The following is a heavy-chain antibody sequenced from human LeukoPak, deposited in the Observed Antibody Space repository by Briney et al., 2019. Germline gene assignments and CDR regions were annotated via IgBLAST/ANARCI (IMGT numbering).Heavy chain of an antibody. CDR2: ISGSGGST. CDR3: AKDGQL. D-gene: IGHD5-24*01. J-gene: IGHJ4*02. Sequence: GGSLRLSCVVSGFTFSSYAMSWVRQAPGKGLEWVSGISGSGGSTYYADSVKGWVTISRDNSKNTLYLQMNSLRAGDTAVYYCAKDGQLRGQETLVTVSS. CDR1: GFTFSSYA. V-gene: IGHV3-23*01.